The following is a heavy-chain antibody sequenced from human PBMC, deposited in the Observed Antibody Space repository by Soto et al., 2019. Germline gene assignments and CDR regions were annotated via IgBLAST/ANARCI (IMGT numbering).Heavy chain of an antibody. CDR2: IKSKTDGGTI. CDR1: GFTFSDAW. V-gene: IGHV3-15*07. J-gene: IGHJ6*02. Sequence: GGSLRLSCAASGFTFSDAWMNWVRQAPGKGLEWVGRIKSKTDGGTIDYAAPVKGRFTISRDDSKNTLYLQMNSLKTEDTAVYYCLMCPPYYYYYGMDVWGQGTTVTVSS. CDR3: LMCPPYYYYYGMDV.